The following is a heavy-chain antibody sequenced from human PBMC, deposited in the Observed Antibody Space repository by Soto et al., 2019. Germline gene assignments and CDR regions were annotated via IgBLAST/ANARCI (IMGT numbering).Heavy chain of an antibody. CDR2: INHSGST. D-gene: IGHD3-10*01. CDR1: GGSFSGYY. CDR3: ARGNQYYYGSGSYYNNWFDT. Sequence: SETLSLTCAVYGGSFSGYYWSWIRQPPGKGLEWIGEINHSGSTNYNPSLKSRVTISVDTSKNQFSLKLSSVTAADTAVYYCARGNQYYYGSGSYYNNWFDTWGQGTLVTVSS. J-gene: IGHJ5*02. V-gene: IGHV4-34*01.